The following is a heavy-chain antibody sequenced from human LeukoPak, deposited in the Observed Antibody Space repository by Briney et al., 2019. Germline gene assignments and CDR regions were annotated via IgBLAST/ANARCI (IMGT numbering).Heavy chain of an antibody. Sequence: SETLSLTCAVYGGPFSGYYWSWIRQPPGKGLEWIGEINHSGSTNYNPSLKSRVTISVDTSKNQFSLKLSSVTAADTAVYYCARTYSNYYYYGMDVWGQGTTVTVSS. J-gene: IGHJ6*02. D-gene: IGHD4-11*01. V-gene: IGHV4-34*01. CDR2: INHSGST. CDR1: GGPFSGYY. CDR3: ARTYSNYYYYGMDV.